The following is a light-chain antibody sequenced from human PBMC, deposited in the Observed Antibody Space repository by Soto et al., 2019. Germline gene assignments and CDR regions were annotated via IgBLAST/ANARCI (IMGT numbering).Light chain of an antibody. CDR1: SSNIGAGYD. CDR2: GNT. V-gene: IGLV1-40*01. J-gene: IGLJ1*01. CDR3: QSYDSTLSARYV. Sequence: QSVLTQPPSVSGAPGQRVTISCTGSSSNIGAGYDVHWYQQRPGTAPKLLIFGNTNRPSGVPDRFSGSKSGTSASLAITGLQAEDEGDYYCQSYDSTLSARYVLGTGTKGTVL.